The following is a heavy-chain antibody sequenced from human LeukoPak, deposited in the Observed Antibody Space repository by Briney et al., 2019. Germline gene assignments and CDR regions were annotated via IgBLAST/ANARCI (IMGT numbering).Heavy chain of an antibody. D-gene: IGHD3-22*01. CDR2: IYPGDSDT. V-gene: IGHV5-51*01. CDR3: ARTKPGRYYYDSSGFDI. CDR1: GYSFTSYW. J-gene: IGHJ3*02. Sequence: GESLQISRKGSGYSFTSYWIGWVRQMPGKGLEWMGIIYPGDSDTRYSPSFQGQVIISADKSISTAYLQWSSLKASDTAMYYCARTKPGRYYYDSSGFDIWGQGTMVTVSS.